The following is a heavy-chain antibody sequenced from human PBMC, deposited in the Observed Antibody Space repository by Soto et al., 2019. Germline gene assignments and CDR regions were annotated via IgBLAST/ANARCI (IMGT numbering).Heavy chain of an antibody. V-gene: IGHV1-18*01. J-gene: IGHJ6*02. Sequence: ASVKVSCKASGYTFTSYGISWVRQAPGQGLEWMGWISAYNGNTNYAQKLQGRVTMTTDTSTSTAYMELRSLRSDDTAVYYCARGSHPRELLWFGELLTTHSLNYYGMDVWGQGTTVTVSS. CDR3: ARGSHPRELLWFGELLTTHSLNYYGMDV. CDR1: GYTFTSYG. CDR2: ISAYNGNT. D-gene: IGHD3-10*01.